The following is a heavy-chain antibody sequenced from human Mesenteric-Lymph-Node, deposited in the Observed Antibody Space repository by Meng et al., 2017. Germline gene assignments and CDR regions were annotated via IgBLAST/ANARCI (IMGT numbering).Heavy chain of an antibody. CDR2: IKQAGSEK. CDR1: GFTFSSYA. Sequence: GESLKISCAASGFTFSSYAMSWVRQAPGKGLEGVANIKQAGSEKYYVDSVKGRFTISRDNAKYTLSLQMNSLRAEDSAVYYCARARGLAVAGVLYYFDSWGQGTLVTVSS. CDR3: ARARGLAVAGVLYYFDS. D-gene: IGHD6-19*01. V-gene: IGHV3-7*04. J-gene: IGHJ4*02.